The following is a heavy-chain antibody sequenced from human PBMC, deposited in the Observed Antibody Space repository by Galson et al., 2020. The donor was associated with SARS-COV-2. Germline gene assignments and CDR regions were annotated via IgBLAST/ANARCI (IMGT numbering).Heavy chain of an antibody. J-gene: IGHJ6*02. CDR3: ARRTAYYYGSGSYLYGMDV. Sequence: GESLKISCKGSGYNFDTYWIGWVRQVPGKGLEWMGIIYPADSDTKYSPSFEGQVSISVDKSTSTAYLQWTSLRASDTAIYYCARRTAYYYGSGSYLYGMDVWGQGTTVTVSS. CDR1: GYNFDTYW. CDR2: IYPADSDT. D-gene: IGHD3-10*01. V-gene: IGHV5-51*01.